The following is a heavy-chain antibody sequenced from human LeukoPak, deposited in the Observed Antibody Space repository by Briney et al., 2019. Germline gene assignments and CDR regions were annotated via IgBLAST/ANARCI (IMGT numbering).Heavy chain of an antibody. CDR1: GFTFSSYE. CDR2: ISSSGSTI. Sequence: PGGSLRLSCEASGFTFSSYEMNWVRQAPGKGLEWVSYISSSGSTIYYADSVKGRFTISRDNAKNSLYLQMNSLRAEDTAVYYCARLYDSSGYFYYYGMDVWGQGTTVTVSS. J-gene: IGHJ6*02. V-gene: IGHV3-48*03. D-gene: IGHD3-22*01. CDR3: ARLYDSSGYFYYYGMDV.